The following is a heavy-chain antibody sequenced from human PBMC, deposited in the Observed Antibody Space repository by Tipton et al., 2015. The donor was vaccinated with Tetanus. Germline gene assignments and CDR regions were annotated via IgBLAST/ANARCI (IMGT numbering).Heavy chain of an antibody. D-gene: IGHD2-2*02. CDR3: AKSLYGGTDY. Sequence: SLRLSCVASGFIFSRYGMHWVRQAPGKGLEWVAVISNDGSNKYYADSVKGRFTISRDNSKNTLYLQMNSLRAEDTAVYYCAKSLYGGTDYWGQGTLVTVSS. CDR1: GFIFSRYG. V-gene: IGHV3-30*18. CDR2: ISNDGSNK. J-gene: IGHJ4*02.